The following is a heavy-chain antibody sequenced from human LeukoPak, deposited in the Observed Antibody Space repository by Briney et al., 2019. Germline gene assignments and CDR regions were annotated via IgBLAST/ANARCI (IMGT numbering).Heavy chain of an antibody. CDR3: ARVGQNSSGYYLYKFDY. D-gene: IGHD3-22*01. V-gene: IGHV1-46*01. Sequence: ASVKVSCKASGYTFTSYYMHWVRQAPGQGLEWMGIINPSGGSTGYAQKFQGRVTMTRDTSTSTVYMELSSLRSEDTAVYYCARVGQNSSGYYLYKFDYWGQGTLVTVSS. CDR1: GYTFTSYY. J-gene: IGHJ4*02. CDR2: INPSGGST.